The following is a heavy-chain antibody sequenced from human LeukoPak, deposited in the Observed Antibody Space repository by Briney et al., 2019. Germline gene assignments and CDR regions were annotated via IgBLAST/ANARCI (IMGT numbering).Heavy chain of an antibody. Sequence: ASVKVSCKASGYTFTGYYIHWVRQAPGQGLEWMGRINPYSGDTKYAQKFQGRVTMTSDTSIDTAYMELSSLRSDDTAVYHCARGALPSGSGSCWFDPWGQGTLVTVSS. CDR1: GYTFTGYY. CDR2: INPYSGDT. CDR3: ARGALPSGSGSCWFDP. J-gene: IGHJ5*02. D-gene: IGHD3-10*01. V-gene: IGHV1-2*06.